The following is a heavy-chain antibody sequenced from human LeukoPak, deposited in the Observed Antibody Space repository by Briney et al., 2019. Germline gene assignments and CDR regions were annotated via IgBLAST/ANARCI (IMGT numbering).Heavy chain of an antibody. Sequence: SETLSLTCIVSGGSISTNSYSWGWLRQLPGKGLEWIGTLYYNGNSYYTPSLERRVTITADTSKNQFSLKLNSVTAADTAIYHCARVYSSGWYQWFDPWGQGILVTVSS. CDR1: GGSISTNSYS. D-gene: IGHD6-19*01. J-gene: IGHJ5*02. V-gene: IGHV4-39*07. CDR3: ARVYSSGWYQWFDP. CDR2: LYYNGNS.